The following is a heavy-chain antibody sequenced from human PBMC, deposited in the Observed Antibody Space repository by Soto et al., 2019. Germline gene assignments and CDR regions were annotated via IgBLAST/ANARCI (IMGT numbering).Heavy chain of an antibody. CDR3: VCSLTYTYGFEF. CDR1: GFTVKGNY. D-gene: IGHD3-10*01. Sequence: PGGSLRLSCEPSGFTVKGNYIGWVRQAPGKGLEWVSVIFSGGVTFYGDSVRGRFTVSRDTSKNTLSLQMSRLGVEDTAQYYCVCSLTYTYGFEFWGQGTLVTVSS. CDR2: IFSGGVT. J-gene: IGHJ4*02. V-gene: IGHV3-53*01.